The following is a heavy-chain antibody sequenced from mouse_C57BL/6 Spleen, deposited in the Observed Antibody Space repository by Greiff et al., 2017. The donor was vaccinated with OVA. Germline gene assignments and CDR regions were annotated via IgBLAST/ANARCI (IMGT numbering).Heavy chain of an antibody. V-gene: IGHV1-78*01. J-gene: IGHJ3*01. Sequence: VKLMESDAELVKPGASVTISCKVSGYTFTDHTIHWMKQRPEQGLEWIGYIYPRDGSTKYNEKFKGKATLTADKSSSTAYMQLNSLTSEDSAVYFCARSEGAYYSNYPFAYWGQGTLVTVSA. CDR1: GYTFTDHT. D-gene: IGHD2-5*01. CDR2: IYPRDGST. CDR3: ARSEGAYYSNYPFAY.